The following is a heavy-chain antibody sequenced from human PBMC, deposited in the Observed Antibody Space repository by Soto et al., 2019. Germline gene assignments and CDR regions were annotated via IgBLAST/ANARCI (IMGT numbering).Heavy chain of an antibody. CDR2: TYYRSKWYY. D-gene: IGHD1-26*01. CDR3: ARGEQYSGTIFDY. Sequence: CQTLSLTCAITGDSASSNSPGWSWVRQSPSRGLEWLGRTYYRSKWYYEYAVSVRGRITINPDTSKNQYSLQLNSVTPEDTAVYFCARGEQYSGTIFDYWGQETLVSVPS. J-gene: IGHJ4*01. V-gene: IGHV6-1*01. CDR1: GDSASSNSPG.